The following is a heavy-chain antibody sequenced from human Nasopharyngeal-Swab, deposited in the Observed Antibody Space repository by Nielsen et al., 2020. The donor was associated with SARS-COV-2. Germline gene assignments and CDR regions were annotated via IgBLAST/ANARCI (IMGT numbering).Heavy chain of an antibody. V-gene: IGHV3-23*01. Sequence: GGSLRLSCAASGFTFSSYAMSWVRQAQGKGLEWVAAISGSGGSTYYADSVKGRFTISRDNSKNTLYLQMNSLRAEDTAVYYCSKADCISARHYFDYWGQGTLVTVSS. J-gene: IGHJ4*02. CDR2: ISGSGGST. CDR3: SKADCISARHYFDY. CDR1: GFTFSSYA. D-gene: IGHD6-6*01.